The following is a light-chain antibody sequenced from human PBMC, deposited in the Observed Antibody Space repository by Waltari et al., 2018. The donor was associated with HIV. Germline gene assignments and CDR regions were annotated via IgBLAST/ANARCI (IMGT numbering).Light chain of an antibody. Sequence: GDRVIITCRASQTVNKWLAWYQQKLGRAPRVIIYQSSTLENGVPSRFSGSASGVDFTLTISSLQPEDLGTYYCQQYNSLPWTFGQGTRVEV. J-gene: IGKJ1*01. CDR2: QSS. CDR3: QQYNSLPWT. CDR1: QTVNKW. V-gene: IGKV1-5*03.